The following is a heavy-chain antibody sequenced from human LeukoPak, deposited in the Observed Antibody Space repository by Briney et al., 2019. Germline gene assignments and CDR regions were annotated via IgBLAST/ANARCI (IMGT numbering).Heavy chain of an antibody. V-gene: IGHV3-7*01. CDR1: GFTFSSYW. CDR3: ARVRSGFLSYFYYYMDV. J-gene: IGHJ6*03. Sequence: PGGSLRLSCAASGFTFSSYWMSWVRQAPGKGLEWVANIKQDGSEKYYVDSVKGRFTISRDNAKNSLYLQMNSLRAEDTAVYYCARVRSGFLSYFYYYMDVWGKGTTVTVSS. D-gene: IGHD3-3*01. CDR2: IKQDGSEK.